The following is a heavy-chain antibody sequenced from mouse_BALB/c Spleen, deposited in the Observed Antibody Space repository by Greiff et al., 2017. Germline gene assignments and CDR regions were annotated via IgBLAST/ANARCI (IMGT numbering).Heavy chain of an antibody. V-gene: IGHV5-6-4*01. Sequence: EVQLVESGGGLVKPGGSLKLSCAASGFPFSSYTMSWVRQTPEKRLEWVATISSGGSYTYYPDSVKGRFTISRDNAKNTLYLQMLSLKSEDTAMYYCTRGEGNFAYWGQGTLVTVSA. CDR3: TRGEGNFAY. D-gene: IGHD2-1*01. CDR2: ISSGGSYT. CDR1: GFPFSSYT. J-gene: IGHJ3*01.